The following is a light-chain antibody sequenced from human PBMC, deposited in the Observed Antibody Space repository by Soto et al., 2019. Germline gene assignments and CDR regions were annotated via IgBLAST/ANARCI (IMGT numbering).Light chain of an antibody. J-gene: IGKJ4*01. CDR1: QSVLYTPNAKNY. V-gene: IGKV4-1*01. Sequence: DLVLTQSPDSLALSLGERATINCRSSQSVLYTPNAKNYLAWYQQKPGQPPRLLIYWASYREPGAPDRFSGSGSGTDFTLTISSLQAEDVAVYYCQQYHSTRLTFGGGTKVDIK. CDR2: WAS. CDR3: QQYHSTRLT.